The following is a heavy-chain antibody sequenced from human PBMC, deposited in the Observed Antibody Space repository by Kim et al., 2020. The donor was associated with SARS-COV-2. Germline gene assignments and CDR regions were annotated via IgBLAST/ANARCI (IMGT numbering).Heavy chain of an antibody. CDR1: EFTFSNYW. CDR2: IKSDGSSK. D-gene: IGHD4-4*01. Sequence: GGSLRLSCAASEFTFSNYWMHWVRQMPGQGLEWVSRIKSDGSSKDYADSVKGRFRITRDNAWNKMYLEMNRLRVEDTAVYYCARELKIDPSSPRQYDALDMWGQETMVTVTS. V-gene: IGHV3-74*01. J-gene: IGHJ3*02. CDR3: ARELKIDPSSPRQYDALDM.